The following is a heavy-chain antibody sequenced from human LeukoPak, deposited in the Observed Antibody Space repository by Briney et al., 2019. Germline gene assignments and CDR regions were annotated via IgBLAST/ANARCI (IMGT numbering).Heavy chain of an antibody. CDR2: ISGSGGST. CDR3: AKEGYGDYVVLNY. J-gene: IGHJ4*02. Sequence: GGSLRLSCAASGFTFSSYTMNWVRQAPGKGLEWVSGISGSGGSTSYADSAKGRFTISRDNSKNTLYLQMNSLRAEDTAVYYCAKEGYGDYVVLNYWGQGTLVTVSS. V-gene: IGHV3-23*01. CDR1: GFTFSSYT. D-gene: IGHD4-17*01.